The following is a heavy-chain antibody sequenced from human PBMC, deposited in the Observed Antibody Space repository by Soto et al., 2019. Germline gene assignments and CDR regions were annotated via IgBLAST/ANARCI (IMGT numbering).Heavy chain of an antibody. Sequence: PSETLSLTCTVSSDSISRYYLSWIRQPPGKGLEWIGYIYYTGSTNSNPSLRSRLTMSVDASQNQFSLKLNSVTAADTAVYYCARGGAGYTTSFFDYWGLGTLVTVSS. CDR2: IYYTGST. CDR1: SDSISRYY. CDR3: ARGGAGYTTSFFDY. D-gene: IGHD3-9*01. J-gene: IGHJ4*02. V-gene: IGHV4-59*01.